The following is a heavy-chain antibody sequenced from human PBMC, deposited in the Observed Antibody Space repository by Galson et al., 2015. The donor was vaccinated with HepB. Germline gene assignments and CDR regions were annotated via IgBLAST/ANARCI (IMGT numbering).Heavy chain of an antibody. CDR2: ISSSSSYI. V-gene: IGHV3-21*01. D-gene: IGHD2-2*01. CDR1: GFTFSSYS. J-gene: IGHJ4*02. Sequence: SLRLSCAASGFTFSSYSMNWVRQAPGKGLEWVSSISSSSSYIYYADSVKGRFTISRDNAKNSLYLQMNSLRAEDTAVYYCARERSGQLPKWGFDYWGQGTLVTVSS. CDR3: ARERSGQLPKWGFDY.